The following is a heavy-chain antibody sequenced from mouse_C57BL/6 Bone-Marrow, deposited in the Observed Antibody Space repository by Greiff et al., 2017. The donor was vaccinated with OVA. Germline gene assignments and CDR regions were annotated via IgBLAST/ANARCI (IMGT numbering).Heavy chain of an antibody. Sequence: EVQLVESGGGLVKPGGSLKLSCAASGFTFSSYAMSWVRQTPEKRLEWVATISDGGSYTYYPDNVKGRFTISRDNAMNNLYLQMSDLQSDDTAMYYRAREGVTGYWGQGTLVTVSA. D-gene: IGHD2-2*01. J-gene: IGHJ3*01. V-gene: IGHV5-4*01. CDR1: GFTFSSYA. CDR2: ISDGGSYT. CDR3: AREGVTGY.